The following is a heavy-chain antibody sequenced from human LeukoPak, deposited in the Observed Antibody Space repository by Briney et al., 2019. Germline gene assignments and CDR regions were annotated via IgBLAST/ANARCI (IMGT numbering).Heavy chain of an antibody. D-gene: IGHD3-9*01. V-gene: IGHV3-30*03. CDR1: GFTFSSYG. CDR2: ISYDGSNK. J-gene: IGHJ4*02. CDR3: TTDNPNDIF. Sequence: GGSLRLSCAASGFTFSSYGMHWVRQAPGKGLEWVAVISYDGSNKYYADSVKGRFTISRDNSKNTLYLQMNSLKTEDTAVYYCTTDNPNDIFWGQGTLVTVSS.